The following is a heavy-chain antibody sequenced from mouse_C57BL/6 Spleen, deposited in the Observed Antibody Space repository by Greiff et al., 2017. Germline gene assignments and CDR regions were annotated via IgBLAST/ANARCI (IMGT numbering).Heavy chain of an antibody. Sequence: DVKLVESGPGLVKPSQSLSLTCSVTGYSITSGYYWNWIRQFPGNKLEWMGYISYDGSNNYNPSLKNRISITRDTSNNQFFLKLNSVTTEDTATYYCARGVYYGSTYYFDYWGQGTTLTVSS. CDR2: ISYDGSN. CDR1: GYSITSGYY. D-gene: IGHD1-1*01. V-gene: IGHV3-6*01. CDR3: ARGVYYGSTYYFDY. J-gene: IGHJ2*01.